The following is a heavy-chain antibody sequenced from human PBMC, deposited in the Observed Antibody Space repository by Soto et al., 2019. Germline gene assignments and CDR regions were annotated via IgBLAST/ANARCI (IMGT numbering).Heavy chain of an antibody. CDR3: AHTMAPRIFDY. Sequence: QITLKEAGPTLVKPTQTLTLTCSFSGFSLITSGVGVGWIRQPPGKALEWLALIYWDDDKGYSTSLKSRLTITQDTSRNQGVLTMTNMDPADTATYYCAHTMAPRIFDYWGQGTLVTVSS. V-gene: IGHV2-5*02. J-gene: IGHJ4*02. CDR2: IYWDDDK. CDR1: GFSLITSGVG.